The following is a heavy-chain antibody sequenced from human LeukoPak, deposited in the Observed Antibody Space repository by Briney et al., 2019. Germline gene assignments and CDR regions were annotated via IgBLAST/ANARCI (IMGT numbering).Heavy chain of an antibody. CDR3: ARGYPYYDFWSGYRNNWFDP. CDR1: GYTFTSYY. D-gene: IGHD3-3*01. J-gene: IGHJ5*02. Sequence: GASVKVSCKASGYTFTSYYMHWVRQAPGQGLEWMGIINPSGGSTSYAQKFQGRVTMTRDTSTSTVYMELSSLRSEDTAVYYCARGYPYYDFWSGYRNNWFDPWGQGTLVTVSS. V-gene: IGHV1-46*01. CDR2: INPSGGST.